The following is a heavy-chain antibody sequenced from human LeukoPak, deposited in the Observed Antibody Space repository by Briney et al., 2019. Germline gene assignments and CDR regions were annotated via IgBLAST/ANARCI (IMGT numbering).Heavy chain of an antibody. CDR1: GGSFSGYY. V-gene: IGHV4-38-2*01. D-gene: IGHD6-13*01. CDR2: IYHSGST. J-gene: IGHJ4*02. Sequence: SETLSLTCAAYGGSFSGYYWGWIRQPPGKRLEWIGSIYHSGSTYYNPSLKSRVTISVDTSKNQFSLKLSSVTAADTAVYYCARLPGSSSWYYFDYWGQGTLVTVSS. CDR3: ARLPGSSSWYYFDY.